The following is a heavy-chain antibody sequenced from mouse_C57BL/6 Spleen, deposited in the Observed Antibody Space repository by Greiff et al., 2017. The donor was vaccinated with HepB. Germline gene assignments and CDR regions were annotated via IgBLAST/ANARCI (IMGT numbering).Heavy chain of an antibody. CDR3: ARGGVIYYDYDAGDY. Sequence: QVQLQQSGAELVKPGASVKISCKASGYAFSSYWMNWVKQRPGKGLEWIGQIYPGDGDTNYNGKFKGKATLTADKSSSTAYMQLSSLTSEDSAVYFCARGGVIYYDYDAGDYWGQGTTLTVSS. CDR1: GYAFSSYW. J-gene: IGHJ2*01. V-gene: IGHV1-80*01. CDR2: IYPGDGDT. D-gene: IGHD2-4*01.